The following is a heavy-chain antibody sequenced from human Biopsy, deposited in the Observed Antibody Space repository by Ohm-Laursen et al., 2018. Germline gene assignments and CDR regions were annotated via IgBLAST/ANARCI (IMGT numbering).Heavy chain of an antibody. D-gene: IGHD1-26*01. Sequence: GSSVKVSCKASGYTFISYDIDWVRQATGQGLEWMGWMNPNSGKTGYAQKFQGRVTTTTNTSVNIAYMELSSLTFEDTAVYYCAIEGGTYSKPFDYWGQGSQVTVSS. CDR1: GYTFISYD. J-gene: IGHJ4*02. V-gene: IGHV1-8*01. CDR3: AIEGGTYSKPFDY. CDR2: MNPNSGKT.